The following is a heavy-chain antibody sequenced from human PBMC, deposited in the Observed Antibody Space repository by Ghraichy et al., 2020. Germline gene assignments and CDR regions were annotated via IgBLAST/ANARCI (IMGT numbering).Heavy chain of an antibody. D-gene: IGHD6-13*01. Sequence: SVKVSCKASGGTFSSYAISWVRQAPGQGLEWMGGIIPIFGTANYAQKFQGRVTITTDESTSTAYMELSSLRSEDTAVYYCARSYSSSWYDILYYFDYWGQGTLVTVSS. V-gene: IGHV1-69*05. CDR2: IIPIFGTA. CDR1: GGTFSSYA. J-gene: IGHJ4*02. CDR3: ARSYSSSWYDILYYFDY.